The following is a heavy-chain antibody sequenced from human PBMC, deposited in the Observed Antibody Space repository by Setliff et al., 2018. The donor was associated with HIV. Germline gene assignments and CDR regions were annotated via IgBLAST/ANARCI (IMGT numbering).Heavy chain of an antibody. Sequence: ETLSLTCSVSGGSISNFYWSWIRQPPGKGLEWVGHIYSTGDTNYNPSLKSRVTLSADTSKNQLSLSLTSVTAADTAVYFCARFSSTGWRRAFDVWGQGTKVTVSS. CDR1: GGSISNFY. CDR2: IYSTGDT. CDR3: ARFSSTGWRRAFDV. J-gene: IGHJ3*01. V-gene: IGHV4-4*07. D-gene: IGHD6-19*01.